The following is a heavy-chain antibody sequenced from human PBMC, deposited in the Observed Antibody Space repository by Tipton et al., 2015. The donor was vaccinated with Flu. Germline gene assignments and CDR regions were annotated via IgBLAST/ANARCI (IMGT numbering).Heavy chain of an antibody. Sequence: LSLTCTVSGGSVSGHYWSWIRQPPGKGLEWIGNVHRTGSPYYNPSLRSRVTIAVDGPKIQFSLRLTSVTAADTAVYYCARRDYSNYVSEPKNWFDPWGPGILVTVSS. D-gene: IGHD4-11*01. J-gene: IGHJ5*02. V-gene: IGHV4-59*08. CDR1: GGSVSGHY. CDR3: ARRDYSNYVSEPKNWFDP. CDR2: VHRTGSP.